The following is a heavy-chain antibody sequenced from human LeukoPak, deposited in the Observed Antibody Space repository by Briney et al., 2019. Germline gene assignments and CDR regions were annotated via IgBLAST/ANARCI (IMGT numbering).Heavy chain of an antibody. J-gene: IGHJ5*02. Sequence: SVKVSCKASGFTFTSSAMQWVRQARGQRLEWIGWIVVGSGNTNYAQKFQERVTITRDMSTSTAYMELSSLRSEDTAVHYCAALDPTIFGVVIPWGQGTLVTVSS. V-gene: IGHV1-58*02. CDR2: IVVGSGNT. CDR1: GFTFTSSA. CDR3: AALDPTIFGVVIP. D-gene: IGHD3-3*01.